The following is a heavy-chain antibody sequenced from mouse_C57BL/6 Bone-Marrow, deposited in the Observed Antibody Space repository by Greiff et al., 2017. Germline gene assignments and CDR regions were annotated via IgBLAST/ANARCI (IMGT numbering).Heavy chain of an antibody. D-gene: IGHD1-1*01. CDR3: ARLLRSYYFDY. Sequence: QVQLKQPGAELVRPGSSVKLSCKASGYTFTSYWMDWVKQRPGQGLEWIGNIYPSDSETHYNQKFKDKATLTVDKSSSTAYMQLSSLTSEDSAVYYCARLLRSYYFDYWGQGTTLTVSS. CDR1: GYTFTSYW. J-gene: IGHJ2*01. V-gene: IGHV1-61*01. CDR2: IYPSDSET.